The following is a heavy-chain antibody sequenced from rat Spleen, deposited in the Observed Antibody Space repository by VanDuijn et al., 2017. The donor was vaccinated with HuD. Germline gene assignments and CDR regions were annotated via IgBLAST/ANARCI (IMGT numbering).Heavy chain of an antibody. Sequence: EVQLVESGGGLVQPGKSLKLSCSASGFTYSNYVMAWVSQAPTKGLEWVASISTGGGRSYYRDSVKGRFSVFRDNAKSTLYLQMDSLKSEDTATYYCTTGPRILRIDWFAYGGQGTLVTVSS. J-gene: IGHJ3*01. CDR2: ISTGGGRS. D-gene: IGHD1-6*01. CDR3: TTGPRILRIDWFAY. CDR1: GFTYSNYV. V-gene: IGHV5-27*01.